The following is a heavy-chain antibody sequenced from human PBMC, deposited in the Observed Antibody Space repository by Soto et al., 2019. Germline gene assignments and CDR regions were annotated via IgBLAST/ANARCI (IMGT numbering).Heavy chain of an antibody. J-gene: IGHJ4*02. Sequence: PSETLSLTCAVSGGSIISGGYSWSWIRQPPGKGLEWIGYIYSGTTHYNPSLESRVTIAMDRSKNQVSLSLKSVTAADTAVYYCAREDSGAFFDFWRQGTLVTVSS. CDR3: AREDSGAFFDF. D-gene: IGHD2-15*01. CDR2: IYSGTT. CDR1: GGSIISGGYS. V-gene: IGHV4-30-2*01.